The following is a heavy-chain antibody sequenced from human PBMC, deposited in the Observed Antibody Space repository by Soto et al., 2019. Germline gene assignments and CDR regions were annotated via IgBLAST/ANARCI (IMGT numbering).Heavy chain of an antibody. V-gene: IGHV3-74*01. J-gene: IGHJ4*02. CDR2: VSSGGGET. Sequence: EVRLVESGGGLVQPGGSLRLSCEASGFTFSNYWLHWVRQAPGKGPLWLSRVSSGGGETYYADSVQGRFTISRDNAKNTLYLQRNSLRAEDTAVYFCSRGLRGYYGQDYWGQGTLVTVSS. CDR1: GFTFSNYW. D-gene: IGHD3-22*01. CDR3: SRGLRGYYGQDY.